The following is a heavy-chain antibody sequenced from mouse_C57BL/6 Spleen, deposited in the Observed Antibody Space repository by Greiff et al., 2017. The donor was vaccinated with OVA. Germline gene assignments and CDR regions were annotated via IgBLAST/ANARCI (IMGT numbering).Heavy chain of an antibody. CDR3: ARVDYYGGSMDY. V-gene: IGHV3-6*01. Sequence: EVQLQESGPGLVKPSQSLSLTCSVTGYSITSGYYWNWIRQFPGNKLEWMGYISYDGSNNYNPSLKNRISITRDTSKNQFFLKLNSVTTEDTATYNSARVDYYGGSMDYWGQGTSVTVSS. J-gene: IGHJ4*01. D-gene: IGHD1-1*01. CDR1: GYSITSGYY. CDR2: ISYDGSN.